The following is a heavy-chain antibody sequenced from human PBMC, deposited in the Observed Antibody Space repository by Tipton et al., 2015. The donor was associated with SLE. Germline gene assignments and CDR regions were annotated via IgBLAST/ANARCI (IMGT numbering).Heavy chain of an antibody. CDR1: GFTFSSYA. V-gene: IGHV3-30*04. Sequence: SLRLSCAASGFTFSSYAMHWVRQAPGKGLEWVAIISYDGSNKFYADSVKGRFTISRDNSKNTLYLQMNSLRAEDTAVYYCTRGVLRSLEWLLSGSFQHWGQGTLVTVSS. J-gene: IGHJ1*01. CDR3: TRGVLRSLEWLLSGSFQH. D-gene: IGHD3-3*01. CDR2: ISYDGSNK.